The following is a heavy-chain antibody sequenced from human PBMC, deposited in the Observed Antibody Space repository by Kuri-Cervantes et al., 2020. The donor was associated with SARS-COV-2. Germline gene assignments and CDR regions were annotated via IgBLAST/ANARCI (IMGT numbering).Heavy chain of an antibody. CDR1: GFTFSSYG. J-gene: IGHJ6*02. D-gene: IGHD1-26*01. CDR2: IWYDGSNK. V-gene: IGHV3-33*01. Sequence: GESLKISCAASGFTFSSYGMHWVRQAPGKGLEWVAVIWYDGSNKYYADSVKGRFTISRDNSKNTLYLQMNSLRAEDTAVYYCARELVGATNYCGMDVWGQGTTVTVSS. CDR3: ARELVGATNYCGMDV.